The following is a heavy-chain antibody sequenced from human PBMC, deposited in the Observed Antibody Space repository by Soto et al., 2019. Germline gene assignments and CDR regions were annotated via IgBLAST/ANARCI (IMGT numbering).Heavy chain of an antibody. CDR2: IHYSGST. V-gene: IGHV4-59*08. J-gene: IGHJ4*02. CDR1: GASISSYY. D-gene: IGHD2-21*01. Sequence: PSETLSLTCTVSGASISSYYWTWIRQPPGKGLEWIGDIHYSGSTNYNPSLKSRVTMSADTSKNQISLKVSSVTAADTAVYYCARHRIATRAIDYWGQGTLVTVSS. CDR3: ARHRIATRAIDY.